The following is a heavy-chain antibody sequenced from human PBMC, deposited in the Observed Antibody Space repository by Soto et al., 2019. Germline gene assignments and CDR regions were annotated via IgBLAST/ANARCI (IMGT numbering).Heavy chain of an antibody. V-gene: IGHV1-69*02. J-gene: IGHJ4*02. Sequence: QVQLVQSGTEVKKPGSSVKVSCKASGGTFRNYPINWVRQAPGQGLEWMGSIFPLTDIPDYAQNFQARLTITPDNSTSTAYMELCSLTSDDTAMYFCARGPLVVLNYFESWGQGTLVTVSS. CDR3: ARGPLVVLNYFES. CDR1: GGTFRNYP. CDR2: IFPLTDIP.